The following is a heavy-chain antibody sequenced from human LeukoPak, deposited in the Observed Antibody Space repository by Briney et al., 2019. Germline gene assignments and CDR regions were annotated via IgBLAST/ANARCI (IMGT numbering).Heavy chain of an antibody. CDR3: AKTSAYYDFWSGYADY. V-gene: IGHV3-23*01. D-gene: IGHD3-3*01. CDR1: GFTFSSYA. CDR2: ISGSGGST. J-gene: IGHJ4*02. Sequence: GGSLRLSCAASGFTFSSYAISWVRQAPGKGLEWVSAISGSGGSTYYADSVKGRFTISRDNSKNTLYLQMNSLRAEDTAVYYCAKTSAYYDFWSGYADYWGQGTLVTVSS.